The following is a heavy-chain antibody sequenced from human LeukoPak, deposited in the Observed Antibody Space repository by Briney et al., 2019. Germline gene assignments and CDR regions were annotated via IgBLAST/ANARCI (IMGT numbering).Heavy chain of an antibody. V-gene: IGHV3-20*04. CDR3: AKAPRFGDHATEYYYYYMDV. CDR1: GFTFDDYG. Sequence: GGSLRLSCAASGFTFDDYGMSWVRQAPGKGLEWVSGINWNGGSTGYADSVKGRFTISRDNSKNTLYLQMNSLRAEDTAVYYCAKAPRFGDHATEYYYYYMDVWGKGTTVTVSS. CDR2: INWNGGST. J-gene: IGHJ6*03. D-gene: IGHD3-3*01.